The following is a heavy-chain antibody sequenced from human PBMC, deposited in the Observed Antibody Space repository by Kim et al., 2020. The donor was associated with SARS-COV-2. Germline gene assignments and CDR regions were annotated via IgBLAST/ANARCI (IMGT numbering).Heavy chain of an antibody. CDR2: ISSSSSYT. CDR1: GFTFSDYY. Sequence: GGSLRLSCAASGFTFSDYYMSWIRQAPGKGLEWVSYISSSSSYTNYADSVKGRFTISRDNAKNSLYLQMNSLRAEDTAVYYCARAGALTYYYDSSGYIDYWGQGTLVTVSS. V-gene: IGHV3-11*06. CDR3: ARAGALTYYYDSSGYIDY. J-gene: IGHJ4*02. D-gene: IGHD3-22*01.